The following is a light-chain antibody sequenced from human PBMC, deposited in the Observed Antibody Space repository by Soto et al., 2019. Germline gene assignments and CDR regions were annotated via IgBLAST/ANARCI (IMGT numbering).Light chain of an antibody. CDR1: QSVSSNY. Sequence: DIVLTQSPGTLSVSPGERATLSCRASQSVSSNYLAWYQQKPGQAPRLLIYGASNRATGVPDRFSASGSGTDFTLTISRLEPEDFAVYYCQQYGGSPATFGGGTKVEI. J-gene: IGKJ4*01. CDR3: QQYGGSPAT. CDR2: GAS. V-gene: IGKV3-20*01.